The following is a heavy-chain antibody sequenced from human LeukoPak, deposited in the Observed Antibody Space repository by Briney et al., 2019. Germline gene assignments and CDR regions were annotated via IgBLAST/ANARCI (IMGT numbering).Heavy chain of an antibody. CDR1: GFTFSNYW. V-gene: IGHV3-7*01. CDR2: IKQDGSVK. D-gene: IGHD6-13*01. CDR3: ARIGYSSSCTDY. J-gene: IGHJ4*02. Sequence: GGSLRLSCAASGFTFSNYWMSRVRQAPGKGLEWVANIKQDGSVKYYVDSVKGRFTISRDNAKNSLYLQMNSLRAEDTAVYYCARIGYSSSCTDYWGQGTLVTVSS.